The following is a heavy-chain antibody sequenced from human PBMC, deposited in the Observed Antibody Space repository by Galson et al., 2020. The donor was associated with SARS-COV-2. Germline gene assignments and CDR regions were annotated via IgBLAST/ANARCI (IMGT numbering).Heavy chain of an antibody. Sequence: PGGSLRLSCAASGFTFSSYWMSWVRQAPGKGLEWVANIKQDGSEKYYVDSVKGRFTISRDNAKNSLYLQMNSLRAEDTAVYYCARDKSSSSSEYYYYYGMDVWGQGTTVTVSS. CDR1: GFTFSSYW. D-gene: IGHD6-13*01. CDR2: IKQDGSEK. CDR3: ARDKSSSSSEYYYYYGMDV. J-gene: IGHJ6*02. V-gene: IGHV3-7*01.